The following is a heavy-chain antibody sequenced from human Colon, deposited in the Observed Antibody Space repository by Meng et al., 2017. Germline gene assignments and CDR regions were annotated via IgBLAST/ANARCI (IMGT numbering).Heavy chain of an antibody. J-gene: IGHJ4*02. V-gene: IGHV4-34*01. CDR3: ARGGMITFGGVIVPERPIDY. CDR1: GGSFSGYY. D-gene: IGHD3-16*02. CDR2: INHSGST. Sequence: SETLSLTCAVYGGSFSGYYWSWIRQPPGKGLEWIGEINHSGSTTYNPSLTSRVTISVDTSKNQFSLKLSSVTAADTAVYYCARGGMITFGGVIVPERPIDYWGQGTLVTVSS.